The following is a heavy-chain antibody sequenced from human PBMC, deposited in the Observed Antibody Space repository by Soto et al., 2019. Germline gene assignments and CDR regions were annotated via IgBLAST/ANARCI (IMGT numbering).Heavy chain of an antibody. CDR1: GYTFTSYG. CDR3: ARGAPSLFDY. CDR2: ISAYNGNT. J-gene: IGHJ4*02. Sequence: QVQLVQSGAEVKKPGASVKVSCKASGYTFTSYGISWVRQAPGQGLQGMGWISAYNGNTNYAQKLQGRVNVTTDTATGTAYMEPRSLRSHDTAVYYCARGAPSLFDYWGQGTLVTVSS. D-gene: IGHD3-10*01. V-gene: IGHV1-18*04.